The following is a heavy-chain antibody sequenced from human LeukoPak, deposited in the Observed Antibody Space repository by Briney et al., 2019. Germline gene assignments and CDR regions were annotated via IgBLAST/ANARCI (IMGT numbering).Heavy chain of an antibody. V-gene: IGHV4-34*01. Sequence: PSETLSVTCAVYGGSFSGYYWSCIRQPPGKGLEWIGEINHSGSTNYNPSLKSRVTISVDTSKNQFSLKLSSVTAADTAVYYCARGRIAAWYYFNYWGQGTLVTVSS. CDR2: INHSGST. J-gene: IGHJ4*02. D-gene: IGHD6-6*01. CDR3: ARGRIAAWYYFNY. CDR1: GGSFSGYY.